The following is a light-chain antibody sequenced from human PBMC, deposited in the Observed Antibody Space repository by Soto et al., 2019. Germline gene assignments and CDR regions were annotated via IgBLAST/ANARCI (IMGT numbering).Light chain of an antibody. V-gene: IGKV1-39*01. CDR1: QPISDY. J-gene: IGKJ1*01. CDR3: QQHYNTPRT. Sequence: IQLTQSPSFLSASVGDRVTITCRTSQPISDYLNWYQQKPGKAPTXLIYTASNLQSGVPSRFSGSGSGTHFTLTISSLQPEDFATYYCQQHYNTPRTFGQGTKVDIK. CDR2: TAS.